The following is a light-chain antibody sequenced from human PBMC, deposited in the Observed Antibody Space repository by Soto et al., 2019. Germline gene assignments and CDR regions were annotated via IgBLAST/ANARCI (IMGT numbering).Light chain of an antibody. Sequence: IVMTQSPATLSVSPGDRVTLSCRASQSVSSDLAWYQQRPGQAPRLLIYGASTRATGIPARFSGTGSGTEFTLTISSLQSEDFVFYYCQQYNNWPPYTFGQGTKVDIK. CDR1: QSVSSD. CDR2: GAS. J-gene: IGKJ2*01. CDR3: QQYNNWPPYT. V-gene: IGKV3-15*01.